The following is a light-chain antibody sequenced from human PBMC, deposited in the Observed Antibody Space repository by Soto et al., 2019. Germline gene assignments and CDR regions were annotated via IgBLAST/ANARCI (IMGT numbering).Light chain of an antibody. CDR3: QLLHSYPRT. V-gene: IGKV1-9*01. CDR1: QDINTY. CDR2: AAS. Sequence: DIQLTQSPSFLSASVGDRVTITCRASQDINTYLAWYQQKPGKAPKLLIYAASTSQSAVPSRFSGGGPGTDCTLPTSSLQPEEFATCYCQLLHSYPRTFGPGTKVEF. J-gene: IGKJ1*01.